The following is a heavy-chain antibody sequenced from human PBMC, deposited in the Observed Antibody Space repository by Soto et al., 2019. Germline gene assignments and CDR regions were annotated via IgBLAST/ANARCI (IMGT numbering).Heavy chain of an antibody. V-gene: IGHV1-69*06. Sequence: QVQLVQSGAEVKTPGSSVKVSCRASGGSFSNKGISWVRQAPGQGLEWMGGIIPMYGTTHDSQKFQDRVTFTADKSTSTAYMELSSLRSEDTAVYYCASDRATAEYHFHGMDVWGQGTSVTVSS. CDR1: GGSFSNKG. CDR3: ASDRATAEYHFHGMDV. CDR2: IIPMYGTT. J-gene: IGHJ6*02.